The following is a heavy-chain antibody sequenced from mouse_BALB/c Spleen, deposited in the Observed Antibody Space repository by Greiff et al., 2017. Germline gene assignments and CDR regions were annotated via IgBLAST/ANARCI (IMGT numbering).Heavy chain of an antibody. Sequence: DVKLVESGGGLVKPGGSLKLSCAASGFTFSDYYMYWVRQTPEKRLEWVATISDGGSYTYSPDSVKGRFTIYRDNAKNNLYLQMSSLKSEDTAMYYWARDRDDYGSSYEGAMDDWGQGTSVTVSS. V-gene: IGHV5-4*02. J-gene: IGHJ4*01. CDR2: ISDGGSYT. CDR1: GFTFSDYY. D-gene: IGHD1-1*01. CDR3: ARDRDDYGSSYEGAMDD.